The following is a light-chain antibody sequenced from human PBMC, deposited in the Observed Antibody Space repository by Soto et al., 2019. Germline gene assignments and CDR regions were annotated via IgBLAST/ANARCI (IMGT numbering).Light chain of an antibody. CDR1: SSNIGSNP. V-gene: IGLV1-44*01. J-gene: IGLJ3*02. CDR3: AAWDDSLKGWV. Sequence: QAVVTQPPSASGTPGQRVTISCSGSSSNIGSNPVNWFQQLPGTAPKVLIFSNNQRPSGVPDRFSGSKSGTSGSLAISGLQSEDEADYYCAAWDDSLKGWVFGGGTKLTVL. CDR2: SNN.